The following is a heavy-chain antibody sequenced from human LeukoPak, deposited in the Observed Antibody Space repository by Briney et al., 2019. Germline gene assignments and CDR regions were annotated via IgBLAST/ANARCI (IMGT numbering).Heavy chain of an antibody. J-gene: IGHJ3*02. V-gene: IGHV3-15*01. CDR2: IKSKTDGGTT. CDR3: TTAALYAGGAFDI. D-gene: IGHD5/OR15-5a*01. CDR1: GFTFSNAW. Sequence: GGSLRLSCAASGFTFSNAWMSWVRQAPGKGLEWVGRIKSKTDGGTTDYAAPVKGRFTISRDDSKNTLYLQMNSLKTEDTAVYYCTTAALYAGGAFDIWGQGTMVTVSS.